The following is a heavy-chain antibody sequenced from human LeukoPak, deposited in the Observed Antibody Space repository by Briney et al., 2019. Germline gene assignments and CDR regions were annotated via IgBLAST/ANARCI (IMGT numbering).Heavy chain of an antibody. V-gene: IGHV4-34*01. CDR2: INHSGST. J-gene: IGHJ4*02. CDR1: GGSVSGYY. CDR3: ASGGRSSYGSFDY. D-gene: IGHD5-18*01. Sequence: SETLSFNAAVYGGSVSGYYWRWIRHPQGKGLEWMGEINHSGSTNYNPSLKRRVTISVGASKNQFSLMLSSVTAADTAVYYCASGGRSSYGSFDYWGQGTLVTVSS.